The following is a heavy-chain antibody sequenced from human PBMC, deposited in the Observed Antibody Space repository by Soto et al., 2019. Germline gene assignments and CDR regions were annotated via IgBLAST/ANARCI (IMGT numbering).Heavy chain of an antibody. CDR2: IYHTGTT. V-gene: IGHV4-38-2*02. CDR3: ARDSTYSGSSSSDWFDP. D-gene: IGHD1-26*01. CDR1: GDSIISIYH. Sequence: SETLSLTCAVSGDSIISIYHWAWIRQSPGRGLEWIASIYHTGTTYYTPSLESRVTISVDTSKNQFSLRLSSVTAADSAVYFCARDSTYSGSSSSDWFDPWGQGTLVTVSS. J-gene: IGHJ5*02.